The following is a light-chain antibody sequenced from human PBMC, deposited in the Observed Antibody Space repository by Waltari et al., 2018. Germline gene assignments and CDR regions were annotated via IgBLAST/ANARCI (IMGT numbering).Light chain of an antibody. CDR2: KIN. V-gene: IGLV8-61*01. J-gene: IGLJ3*02. CDR3: LLYIGSGIWV. CDR1: SGSVSSTSY. Sequence: QTVVTQEPSLSVSPGGTVTLTCALSSGSVSSTSYASWYQQTPGQAPRTPMYKINIRSSGVPDRFSGSILGNKAARTITGAQADDESDYYCLLYIGSGIWVFGGGTKLTVL.